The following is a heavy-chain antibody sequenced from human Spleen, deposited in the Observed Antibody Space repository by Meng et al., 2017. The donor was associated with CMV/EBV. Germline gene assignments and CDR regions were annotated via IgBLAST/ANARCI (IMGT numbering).Heavy chain of an antibody. CDR3: ARGRNYLDY. V-gene: IGHV3-48*04. CDR2: ISSTSSII. Sequence: GESLKISCAASGFTFSTYSLNWVRQAPGKGLEWVSYISSTSSIIYYADSVKGRFTISRDNAKNSLYLQMNSLRAEDTAVYYCARGRNYLDYWGQGTLDTVSS. J-gene: IGHJ4*02. CDR1: GFTFSTYS.